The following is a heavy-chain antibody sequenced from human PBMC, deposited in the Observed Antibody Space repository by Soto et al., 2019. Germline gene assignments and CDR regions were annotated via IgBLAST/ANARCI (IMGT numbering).Heavy chain of an antibody. CDR1: GGSISSYY. CDR3: ARARQYYDILTGYYSYWFDP. CDR2: IYYSGST. J-gene: IGHJ5*02. V-gene: IGHV4-59*01. D-gene: IGHD3-9*01. Sequence: LSETLSLTCTVSGGSISSYYWSWIRQPPGKGLEWIGYIYYSGSTNYNPSLKSRVTISVDTSKNQFSLKLSSVTAADTAVYYCARARQYYDILTGYYSYWFDPWGQGTLVTVSS.